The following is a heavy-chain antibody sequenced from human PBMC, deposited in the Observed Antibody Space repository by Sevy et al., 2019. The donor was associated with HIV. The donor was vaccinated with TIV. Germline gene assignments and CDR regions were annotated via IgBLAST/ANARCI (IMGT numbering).Heavy chain of an antibody. Sequence: SETLSLTCAVYGGSFTEYYWTWIRQPPGKGLEWIGEITHSGRTNSNPSLKSRVTISVDSSKNQFSLTLTSVTAADTAVYYCARGYYFNSERDMLHRRINWLDPWGQGTLVTVSS. CDR2: ITHSGRT. CDR1: GGSFTEYY. J-gene: IGHJ5*02. CDR3: ARGYYFNSERDMLHRRINWLDP. V-gene: IGHV4-34*01. D-gene: IGHD3-10*01.